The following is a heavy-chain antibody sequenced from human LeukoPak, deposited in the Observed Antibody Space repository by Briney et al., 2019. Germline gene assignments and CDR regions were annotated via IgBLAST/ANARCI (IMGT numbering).Heavy chain of an antibody. CDR2: IYYSGST. CDR3: ARGIPAVAGGYSYGSNWFDP. Sequence: PSETLSLTCAVSGGSISSSSYYWGWIRQPPGKGLEWIGSIYYSGSTYYNPSLKSRVTISVDTSKNQFSLKLSSVTAADTAVYYCARGIPAVAGGYSYGSNWFDPWGQGTLVTVSS. D-gene: IGHD5-18*01. V-gene: IGHV4-39*07. CDR1: GGSISSSSYY. J-gene: IGHJ5*02.